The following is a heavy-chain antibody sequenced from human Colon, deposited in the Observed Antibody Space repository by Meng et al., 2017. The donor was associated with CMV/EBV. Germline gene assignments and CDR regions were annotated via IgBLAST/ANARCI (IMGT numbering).Heavy chain of an antibody. CDR1: GFTPSSFG. J-gene: IGHJ4*02. CDR2: ISGDGTTI. Sequence: GESLKISCAVSGFTPSSFGMNWVRQAPGKGLEWVSYISGDGTTIYYADSVKGRFTISRDHAKNLLYLQMNSLRAEDAAVYYCVRDWCSSNSCYLDYWGQGTLVTVSS. V-gene: IGHV3-48*03. CDR3: VRDWCSSNSCYLDY. D-gene: IGHD2-2*01.